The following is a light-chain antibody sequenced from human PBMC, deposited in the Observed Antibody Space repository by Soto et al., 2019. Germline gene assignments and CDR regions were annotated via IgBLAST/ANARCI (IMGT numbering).Light chain of an antibody. CDR3: QQYNSYPLT. Sequence: EIVMTQSPATLSVFPGERATLSCRASQSVSSNLAWYQQSSGQAPRLLIYGASTRATGIPARFSGSGSGTEFTLTVSNLQPDDFATYYCQQYNSYPLTFGGGTKVEIK. CDR1: QSVSSN. V-gene: IGKV3-15*01. CDR2: GAS. J-gene: IGKJ4*01.